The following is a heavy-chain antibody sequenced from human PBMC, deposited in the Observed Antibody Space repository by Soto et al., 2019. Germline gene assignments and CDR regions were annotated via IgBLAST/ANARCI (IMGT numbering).Heavy chain of an antibody. Sequence: SETLSLTCTVPGGSIASYYWSWIRHPPGKGLEWIGYIYHSGSTNYNPSLKSRVTISVDTSKNQFSLKLSSVTAADTAVYYSARSLYNFFDPWGQGTLVTVSS. CDR1: GGSIASYY. CDR3: ARSLYNFFDP. D-gene: IGHD3-3*01. V-gene: IGHV4-59*01. CDR2: IYHSGST. J-gene: IGHJ5*02.